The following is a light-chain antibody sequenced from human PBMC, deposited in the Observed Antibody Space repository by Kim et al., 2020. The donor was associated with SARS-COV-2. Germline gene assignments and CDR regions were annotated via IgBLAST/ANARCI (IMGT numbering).Light chain of an antibody. Sequence: EIVMTQSPATLSASLGERAALSCRASQSVSSNLAWYQHKPGQAPRLLIYGVSTRATDVPARFSGSGSGTEFTLTISSLQSEDFAVYYCQQYNNWPPTWTFGQGTNVEIK. V-gene: IGKV3-15*01. CDR3: QQYNNWPPTWT. CDR1: QSVSSN. CDR2: GVS. J-gene: IGKJ1*01.